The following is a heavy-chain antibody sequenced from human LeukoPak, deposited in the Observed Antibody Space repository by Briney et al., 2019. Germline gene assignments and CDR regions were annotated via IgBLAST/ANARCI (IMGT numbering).Heavy chain of an antibody. CDR3: AKSLDYGGNRARLDF. Sequence: GGTLRLSRAASGFTFSTYGMNWVRQAPGKGLEWASAVSGSGSTTYYARSVKGRFTVSRDNSKNTLYLQMNSLRVDDTAVYYCAKSLDYGGNRARLDFWGQGTLVTVSS. CDR1: GFTFSTYG. CDR2: VSGSGSTT. V-gene: IGHV3-23*01. J-gene: IGHJ4*02. D-gene: IGHD4-23*01.